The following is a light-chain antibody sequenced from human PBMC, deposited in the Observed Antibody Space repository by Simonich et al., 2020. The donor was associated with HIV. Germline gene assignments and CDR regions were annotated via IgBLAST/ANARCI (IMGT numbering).Light chain of an antibody. J-gene: IGLJ2*01. CDR2: EVS. Sequence: QSALTQPPSASGSPGQSVTISCTGTSSYVGGYNYVSWYQQHPGKAPQLMIYEVSKLPSGVSNRFSGSKSGSTASLTISGLQAEDEADYYCCSYAGSSTWVFGGGTKLTVL. CDR3: CSYAGSSTWV. CDR1: SSYVGGYNY. V-gene: IGLV2-23*02.